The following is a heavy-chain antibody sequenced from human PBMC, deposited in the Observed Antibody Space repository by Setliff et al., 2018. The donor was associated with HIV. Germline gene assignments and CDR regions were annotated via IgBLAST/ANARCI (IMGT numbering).Heavy chain of an antibody. D-gene: IGHD3-16*01. CDR3: ARGGRRSYYYYFHMDV. V-gene: IGHV1-2*06. CDR2: INPNSGGT. J-gene: IGHJ6*03. CDR1: GYIFTDYY. Sequence: ASVKVSCKASGYIFTDYYMHWVRQAPGQELGWMGRINPNSGGTNYAQNFQGRVTMTRDTSISTAYMELHSLRSEDTAVYYCARGGRRSYYYYFHMDVWGKGTTVTVSS.